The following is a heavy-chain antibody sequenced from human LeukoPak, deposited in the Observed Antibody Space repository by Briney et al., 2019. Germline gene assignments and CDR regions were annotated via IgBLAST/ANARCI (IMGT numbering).Heavy chain of an antibody. Sequence: SETLSLTCAVYGGSFSGYYWSWIRQPPGKGLEWIGEINHSGSTNYNPSLKSRVTISVDMSKNQFSLKLSSVTAADTAVYYCARGGYSGYPTPLYYGMDVWGKGTTVTVSS. CDR1: GGSFSGYY. CDR2: INHSGST. D-gene: IGHD5-12*01. CDR3: ARGGYSGYPTPLYYGMDV. J-gene: IGHJ6*04. V-gene: IGHV4-34*01.